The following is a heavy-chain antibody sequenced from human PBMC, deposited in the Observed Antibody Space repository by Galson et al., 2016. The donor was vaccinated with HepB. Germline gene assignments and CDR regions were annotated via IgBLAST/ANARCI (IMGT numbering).Heavy chain of an antibody. CDR2: ISGSGNSI. D-gene: IGHD4-17*01. CDR1: GLTLSSYA. Sequence: SLRLSCAASGLTLSSYAVTWVRQAPGKGLEWVSTISGSGNSILYGDSVKGRFTISRDNSKNIVYLQMNSLRAEDTALYYCAKDPNGDYIGADDPWGQGTLVTVSS. V-gene: IGHV3-23*01. J-gene: IGHJ5*02. CDR3: AKDPNGDYIGADDP.